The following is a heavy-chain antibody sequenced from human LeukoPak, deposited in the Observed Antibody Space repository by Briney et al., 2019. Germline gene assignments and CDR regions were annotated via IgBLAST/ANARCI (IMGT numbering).Heavy chain of an antibody. J-gene: IGHJ4*02. CDR3: ARARYYGSGSYYIRLSMVFVY. Sequence: SETLSLTCAVYGGSFSGYYWSWIRHPPGKGLEGRGEINHSGSTNYNPSLKSRVTISVDTSKNHFSLQLSSVTAADTAVYYCARARYYGSGSYYIRLSMVFVYWGQGTLVTVSS. CDR1: GGSFSGYY. V-gene: IGHV4-34*01. D-gene: IGHD3-10*01. CDR2: INHSGST.